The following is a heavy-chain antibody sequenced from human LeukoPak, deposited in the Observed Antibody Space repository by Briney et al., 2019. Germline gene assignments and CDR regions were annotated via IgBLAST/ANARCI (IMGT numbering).Heavy chain of an antibody. CDR3: ARGGWLQGYNWFDP. CDR1: GDYIRSSSYY. J-gene: IGHJ5*02. CDR2: IFHSGST. Sequence: PSETLSLTCTVSGDYIRSSSYYWGWIRQPPGKGLEWIGSIFHSGSTNYNPSLKSRVTISVDTSKNQFSLKLSSVTAADTAVYYCARGGWLQGYNWFDPWGQGTLVTVSS. V-gene: IGHV4-39*07. D-gene: IGHD5-12*01.